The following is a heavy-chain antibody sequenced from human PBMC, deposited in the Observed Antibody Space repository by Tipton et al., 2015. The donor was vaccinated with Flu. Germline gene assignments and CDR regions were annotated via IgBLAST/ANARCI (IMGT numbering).Heavy chain of an antibody. D-gene: IGHD5-12*01. CDR2: ISWTSGNI. CDR3: AKVIPEIVAGLDY. V-gene: IGHV3-9*01. Sequence: SLRLSCAASGFTFDDYAMHWVRQAPGKGLEWVSGISWTSGNIDYADSVAGRFTISRDNAKNSLYLQMNSLRPEDTALYYCAKVIPEIVAGLDYWGQGTPVTVSS. J-gene: IGHJ4*02. CDR1: GFTFDDYA.